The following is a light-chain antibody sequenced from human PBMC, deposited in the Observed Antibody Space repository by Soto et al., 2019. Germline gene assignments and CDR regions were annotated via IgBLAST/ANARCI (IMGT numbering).Light chain of an antibody. Sequence: EIVLTQSPGTLSLSPGETDSLSCRASQSVSSRYLAWYQQKPGQAPRLLIYGASNRATGIPDRFSGSGSGTDFTLTISRLEPEDFAVYYCQQYGSSGTFGQGTKVDIK. CDR2: GAS. V-gene: IGKV3-20*01. CDR3: QQYGSSGT. J-gene: IGKJ1*01. CDR1: QSVSSRY.